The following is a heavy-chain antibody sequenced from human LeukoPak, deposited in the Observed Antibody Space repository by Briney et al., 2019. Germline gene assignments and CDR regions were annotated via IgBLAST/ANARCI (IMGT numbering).Heavy chain of an antibody. V-gene: IGHV4-30-2*01. Sequence: ASETLSLTCAVSGGSISSGGSSWSWIRQPPGKGLEWIGEINHSGSTNYNPSLKSRVTISVDTSKNQFSLKLSSVTAADTAVYYCARGSSEFRWLVPPNNWFDPWGQGTLVTVSS. CDR3: ARGSSEFRWLVPPNNWFDP. D-gene: IGHD6-19*01. CDR1: GGSISSGGSS. J-gene: IGHJ5*02. CDR2: INHSGST.